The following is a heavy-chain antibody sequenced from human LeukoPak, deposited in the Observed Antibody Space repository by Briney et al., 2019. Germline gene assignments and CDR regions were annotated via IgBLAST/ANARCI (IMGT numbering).Heavy chain of an antibody. J-gene: IGHJ4*02. Sequence: GGSLRLSCAASGFTFSNAWMNWVRQAPGKGLEWVSYISSSSSTMYYADSVKGRFTISRDNAKNSLYLQMNSLRAEDTAVYYCARSKPYYDDPETIDYWGQGTLVTVSS. CDR1: GFTFSNAW. D-gene: IGHD3-22*01. CDR3: ARSKPYYDDPETIDY. CDR2: ISSSSSTM. V-gene: IGHV3-48*01.